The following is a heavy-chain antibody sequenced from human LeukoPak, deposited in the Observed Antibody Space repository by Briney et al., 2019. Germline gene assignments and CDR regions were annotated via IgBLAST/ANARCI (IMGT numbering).Heavy chain of an antibody. J-gene: IGHJ6*02. CDR1: GYTFTSYD. Sequence: ASVKVSCKASGYTFTSYDINWARQATGQGLEWTGWMNPNSGNTGYAQKFQGRVTMTRNTSISTAYVELSSLRSEDTAVYYCARLPSGRRNSVYYGMDVWGQGTTVTVSS. D-gene: IGHD4-23*01. V-gene: IGHV1-8*01. CDR2: MNPNSGNT. CDR3: ARLPSGRRNSVYYGMDV.